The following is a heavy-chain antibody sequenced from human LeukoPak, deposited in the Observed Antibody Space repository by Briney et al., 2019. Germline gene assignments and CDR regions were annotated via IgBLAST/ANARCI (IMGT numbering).Heavy chain of an antibody. CDR3: ARAKRNGFDI. CDR2: ISSSSSTI. CDR1: GFTFSRYA. Sequence: GGSLRLSCAASGFTFSRYAMHWVCQALGKGLEWVSYISSSSSTIYYADSVKGRFAISRDNAKNSLYLQMNSLSAEATAVYYCARAKRNGFDIWGQGKMVTVSS. J-gene: IGHJ3*02. V-gene: IGHV3-48*01.